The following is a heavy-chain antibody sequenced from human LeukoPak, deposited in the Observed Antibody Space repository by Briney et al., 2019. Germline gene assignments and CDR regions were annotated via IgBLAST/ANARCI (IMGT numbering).Heavy chain of an antibody. CDR3: AREVRYYYDSSGYQDFDY. CDR1: GGSISSGSYY. V-gene: IGHV4-61*02. J-gene: IGHJ4*02. Sequence: SETLSLTCTVSGGSISSGSYYWSWIRQPAGKGLEWIGRIYTSGSTNYNPSLKSRVTISVGTSKNQFSLKLSSVTAADTAVYYCAREVRYYYDSSGYQDFDYWGQGTLVTVSS. CDR2: IYTSGST. D-gene: IGHD3-22*01.